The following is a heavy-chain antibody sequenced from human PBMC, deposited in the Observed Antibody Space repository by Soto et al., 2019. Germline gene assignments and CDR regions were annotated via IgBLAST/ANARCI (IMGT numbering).Heavy chain of an antibody. D-gene: IGHD3-10*01. J-gene: IGHJ6*02. CDR3: ARDMWLGDSFPYYYYGVDV. CDR2: ISYDGDNK. Sequence: GGSLRLSCAASVFSFIDHAMHWVRQAPGKGLEWLAIISYDGDNKYYAESVRGRFTISRDNSKNTLYLQMNSLRPEDTAVYYCARDMWLGDSFPYYYYGVDVWGQGTTVTVSS. V-gene: IGHV3-30-3*01. CDR1: VFSFIDHA.